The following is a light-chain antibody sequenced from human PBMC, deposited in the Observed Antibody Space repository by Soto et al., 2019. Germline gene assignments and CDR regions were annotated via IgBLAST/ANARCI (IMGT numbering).Light chain of an antibody. CDR1: LIVTSNY. J-gene: IGKJ5*01. V-gene: IGKV3-20*01. CDR2: GAS. Sequence: EIVLTQSPGTLSLSPGERATLSCRASLIVTSNYLVWYQQKPGQAPRLLIYGASSRDTGIPDRFSGSGSGIEFTLTISRLEPEECAVYYCQQCGSSPITFGQGARLEIK. CDR3: QQCGSSPIT.